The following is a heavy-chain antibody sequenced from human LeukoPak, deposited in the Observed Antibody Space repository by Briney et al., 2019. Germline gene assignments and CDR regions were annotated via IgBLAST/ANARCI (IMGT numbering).Heavy chain of an antibody. D-gene: IGHD1-26*01. V-gene: IGHV3-7*01. CDR1: GFTFSNYW. CDR3: ARDALVRTTRYYFDS. J-gene: IGHJ4*02. Sequence: GGSLRLSCAASGFTFSNYWVTWVRQAPGKGLEWVANIKQDGSQKYYVGSVKGRFTISRDNAKNSLYLQMNGLRAEDTAVYYCARDALVRTTRYYFDSWGQGTLVTVSS. CDR2: IKQDGSQK.